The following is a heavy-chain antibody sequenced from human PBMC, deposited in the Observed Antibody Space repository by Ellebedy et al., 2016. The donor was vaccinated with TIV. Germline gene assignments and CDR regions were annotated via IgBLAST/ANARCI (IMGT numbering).Heavy chain of an antibody. Sequence: SETLSLTXAVSGGSISSSNWWSWVRQPPGTGLEWIGEIYHSGSTNYNPSLKSRVTISVDKSKNQFSLKLSSVTAADTAVYYCARDDVVVVTAIRDYYYYYGMDVWGQGTTVTVSS. CDR3: ARDDVVVVTAIRDYYYYYGMDV. J-gene: IGHJ6*02. CDR2: IYHSGST. V-gene: IGHV4-4*02. CDR1: GGSISSSNW. D-gene: IGHD2-21*02.